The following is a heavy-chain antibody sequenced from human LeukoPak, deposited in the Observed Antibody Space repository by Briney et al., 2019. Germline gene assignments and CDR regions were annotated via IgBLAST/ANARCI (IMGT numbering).Heavy chain of an antibody. J-gene: IGHJ5*02. CDR3: ARHGDGGYYYACFDP. Sequence: SETLSLTCTVSGGSISSYYWSWIRQPPGKGLEWIGYIYYSGSTNYNPSLKSRVTISVDTSKNHFSLKLSSVTAADTAVYYCARHGDGGYYYACFDPWGQGTLATVSS. D-gene: IGHD3-22*01. CDR2: IYYSGST. V-gene: IGHV4-59*08. CDR1: GGSISSYY.